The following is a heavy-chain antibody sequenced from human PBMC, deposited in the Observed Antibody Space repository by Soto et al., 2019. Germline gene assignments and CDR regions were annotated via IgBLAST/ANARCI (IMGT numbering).Heavy chain of an antibody. D-gene: IGHD3-22*01. J-gene: IGHJ5*02. V-gene: IGHV1-24*01. CDR2: FDPEDGET. Sequence: ASVKVSCKVSGYTLTELSMHWVRQAPGKGLEWMGGFDPEDGETIYAQKFQGRVTMTEDTSTDTAYMELSSLRSEDTAVYYCATLYRHSSGYNWFDPWGQGTLVTVS. CDR1: GYTLTELS. CDR3: ATLYRHSSGYNWFDP.